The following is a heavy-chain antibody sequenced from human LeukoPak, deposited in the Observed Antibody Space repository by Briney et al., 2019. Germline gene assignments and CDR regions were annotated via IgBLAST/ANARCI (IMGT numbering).Heavy chain of an antibody. J-gene: IGHJ4*02. Sequence: GGSLRLSCAASGFTVSNTFMSWVRQAPGKGLEWVSVIYSVGTTYYADSVKGRFTISRDNSKNTPYLQMNSLRAEDTAVYYCARGSGWLDYWGQGTLVTVSS. V-gene: IGHV3-53*01. CDR1: GFTVSNTF. D-gene: IGHD6-19*01. CDR2: IYSVGTT. CDR3: ARGSGWLDY.